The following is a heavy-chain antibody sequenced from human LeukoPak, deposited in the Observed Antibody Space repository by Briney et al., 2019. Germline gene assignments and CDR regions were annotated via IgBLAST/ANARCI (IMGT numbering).Heavy chain of an antibody. J-gene: IGHJ6*02. CDR2: IYTSGNT. D-gene: IGHD1-1*01. CDR1: GFTFSSYS. V-gene: IGHV3-66*01. Sequence: GGSLRLSCAASGFTFSSYSMNWVRQAPGKGLEWVSVIYTSGNTDYADSVKGRFTISRDNSKNTLYLQMNSLRAEDTAVYYCARDPGRLDRGNDYYYGMDVWGQGTTVTVSS. CDR3: ARDPGRLDRGNDYYYGMDV.